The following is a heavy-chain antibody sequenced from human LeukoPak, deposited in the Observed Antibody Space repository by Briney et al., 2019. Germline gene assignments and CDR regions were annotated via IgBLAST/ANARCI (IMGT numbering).Heavy chain of an antibody. Sequence: GGSLRLSCAASGFTLSSYWMHWVRQAPGKGLVWVSRINSDGSSTSYADSVKGRFTISRDSAKNTLYLQMNSLRAEVTAVYYCARSDRGYSYGPFDYWGQGTLVTVSS. CDR3: ARSDRGYSYGPFDY. CDR1: GFTLSSYW. D-gene: IGHD5-18*01. J-gene: IGHJ4*02. CDR2: INSDGSST. V-gene: IGHV3-74*01.